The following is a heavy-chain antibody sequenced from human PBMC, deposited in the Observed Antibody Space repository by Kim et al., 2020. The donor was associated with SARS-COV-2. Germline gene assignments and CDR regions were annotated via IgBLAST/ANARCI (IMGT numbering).Heavy chain of an antibody. J-gene: IGHJ6*03. CDR3: ARDRSANRYCSSTSCYPDYYYYYMDV. V-gene: IGHV4-4*07. CDR2: IYTSGST. D-gene: IGHD2-2*01. CDR1: GGSISSYY. Sequence: SETLSLTCTVSGGSISSYYWSWIRQPAGKGLEWIGRIYTSGSTNYNPSLKSRVTMSVDTSKNQFSLKLSSVTAADTAVYYCARDRSANRYCSSTSCYPDYYYYYMDVWGKGTTVTVSS.